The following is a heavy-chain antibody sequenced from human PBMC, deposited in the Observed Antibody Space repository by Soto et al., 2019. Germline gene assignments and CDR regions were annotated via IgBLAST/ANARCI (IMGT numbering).Heavy chain of an antibody. V-gene: IGHV3-48*03. CDR2: ISSSGSTI. CDR1: GFTFSSYE. J-gene: IGHJ4*02. D-gene: IGHD5-12*01. Sequence: PGGSLRLSCAASGFTFSSYEMNWVRQAPGKGLEWVSYISSSGSTIYYADSVKGRFTISRDNAKNSLYLQMNSLRAEDTAVYYCARYSGYEQPLDYWGQGTLVTVSS. CDR3: ARYSGYEQPLDY.